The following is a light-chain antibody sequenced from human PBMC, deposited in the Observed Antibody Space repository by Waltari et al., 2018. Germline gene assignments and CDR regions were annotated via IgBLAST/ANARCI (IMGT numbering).Light chain of an antibody. CDR1: SSDLGTYNY. V-gene: IGLV2-14*03. Sequence: QSVLTQPASVSGSPGQSITIPSPGTSSDLGTYNYVSWYQQHPGRAPQLIIFDVNVRPSWVSNRFSGSKSGNTAFLTISGLQTEDEGHFYCCSYTTTGPVVFGGGTKLTVL. CDR2: DVN. J-gene: IGLJ2*01. CDR3: CSYTTTGPVV.